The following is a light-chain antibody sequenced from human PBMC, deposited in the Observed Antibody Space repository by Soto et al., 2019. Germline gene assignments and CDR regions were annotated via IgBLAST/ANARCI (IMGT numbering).Light chain of an antibody. CDR1: SSDVGGYNY. J-gene: IGLJ1*01. V-gene: IGLV2-14*01. CDR2: DVS. CDR3: SSYTSSGKICV. Sequence: QSALTQPASVSGSPGQSITISCTGTSSDVGGYNYVSWYQQHPGKAPKLMIYDVSNRPSGVSNRFSGSKSGNTASLTISGLQAEDEADYYCSSYTSSGKICVFGTGTKLTVL.